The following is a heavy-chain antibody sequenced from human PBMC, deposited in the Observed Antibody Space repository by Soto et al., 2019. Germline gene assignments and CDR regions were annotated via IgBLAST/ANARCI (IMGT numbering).Heavy chain of an antibody. V-gene: IGHV2-5*01. Sequence: VSGPTLVNPTQTLRLTCAFSGFSLSASGASVGWIRQPPGKALEWLAHIHWNDDKRYSPSLRSRLTISKDTSKNQVVLTFTNMDPADTGTYYCVHRLDVPGLAFDPWGQGTRVTVPS. D-gene: IGHD3-10*02. CDR3: VHRLDVPGLAFDP. CDR2: IHWNDDK. CDR1: GFSLSASGAS. J-gene: IGHJ5*02.